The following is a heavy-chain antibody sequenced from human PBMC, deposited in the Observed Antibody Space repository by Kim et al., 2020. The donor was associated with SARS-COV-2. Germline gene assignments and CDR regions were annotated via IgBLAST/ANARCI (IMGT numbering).Heavy chain of an antibody. CDR1: GYTFTSYY. Sequence: ASVKVSCKASGYTFTSYYMHWVRQAPGQGLEWMGIINPSGGSTSYAQKFQGRVTMTRDTSTSTVYMELSSLRSEDTAVYYCARAAVCSSTSCYISYYYYGMDVWGQGTTVTVSS. V-gene: IGHV1-46*01. J-gene: IGHJ6*02. CDR3: ARAAVCSSTSCYISYYYYGMDV. CDR2: INPSGGST. D-gene: IGHD2-2*02.